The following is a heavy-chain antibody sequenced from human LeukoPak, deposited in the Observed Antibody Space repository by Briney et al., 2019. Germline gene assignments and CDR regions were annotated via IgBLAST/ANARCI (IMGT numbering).Heavy chain of an antibody. CDR1: GGSISSGSYY. V-gene: IGHV4-61*02. CDR3: AREQGWFDP. Sequence: SETLSLTCTVSGGSISSGSYYWSWIRQPAGKGLEWIGRIYTSGSTNYNPSLKSLVTISVDTSKNQFSLKLSSVTAADTAVYYCAREQGWFDPWGQGTLVTVSS. CDR2: IYTSGST. J-gene: IGHJ5*02.